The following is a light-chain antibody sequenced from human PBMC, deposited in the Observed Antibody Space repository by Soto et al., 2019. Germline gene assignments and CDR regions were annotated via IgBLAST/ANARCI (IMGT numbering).Light chain of an antibody. CDR1: SSDVGGYNY. CDR2: DVS. Sequence: QSALTQPASVPGSPGQSITISCTGTSSDVGGYNYVSWYQQHPGKAPKLMIYDVSNRPSGVSNRFSGSKSGNTASLTISGLQAEDEADYYCRSYTSSSTLDVVFGGGTKVTVL. CDR3: RSYTSSSTLDVV. J-gene: IGLJ2*01. V-gene: IGLV2-14*01.